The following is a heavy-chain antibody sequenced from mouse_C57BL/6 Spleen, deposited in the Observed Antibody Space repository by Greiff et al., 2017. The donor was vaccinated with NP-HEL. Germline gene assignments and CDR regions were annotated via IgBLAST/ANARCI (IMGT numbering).Heavy chain of an antibody. J-gene: IGHJ2*01. Sequence: QVQLQQPGAELVKPGASVKLSCKASGYTFTSYWMQWVKQRPGQGLEWIGEIDPSDSYTNYNQKFKGKATLTVDTSSSTAYMQLSSLTSEDSAVYYCARWGYGSSYSYYWGQGTTLTVSS. CDR3: ARWGYGSSYSYY. CDR2: IDPSDSYT. V-gene: IGHV1-50*01. D-gene: IGHD1-1*01. CDR1: GYTFTSYW.